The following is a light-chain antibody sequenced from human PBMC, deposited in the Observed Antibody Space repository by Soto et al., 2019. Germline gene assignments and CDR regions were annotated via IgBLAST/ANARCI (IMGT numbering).Light chain of an antibody. CDR2: GAS. V-gene: IGKV3-20*01. CDR3: QQYGSSPGT. Sequence: EIVLTQSPVTLSLSPCEGASLSASASQWVSSGYLAWYQQKRGQAPRLLIYGASSRATGIPDRFSGSGSGTDFTLTISRLEPEDFAVYYCQQYGSSPGTFGQGTKVDNK. CDR1: QWVSSGY. J-gene: IGKJ1*01.